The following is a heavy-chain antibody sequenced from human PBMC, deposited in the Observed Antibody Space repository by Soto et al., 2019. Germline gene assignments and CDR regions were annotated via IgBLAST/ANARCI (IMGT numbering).Heavy chain of an antibody. CDR1: GSIFTGYG. CDR3: ARGDSTDCSNGVCSFFYHHDMDV. Sequence: ASVKVSCKASGSIFTGYGISWVRQAPGQGLEWLGRINPRSGGTSTAQKFQGWVTMTTDTSISTASMELTRLTSDDTAIYYCARGDSTDCSNGVCSFFYHHDMDVWGQGTTVTVSS. CDR2: INPRSGGT. J-gene: IGHJ6*02. V-gene: IGHV1-2*04. D-gene: IGHD2-8*01.